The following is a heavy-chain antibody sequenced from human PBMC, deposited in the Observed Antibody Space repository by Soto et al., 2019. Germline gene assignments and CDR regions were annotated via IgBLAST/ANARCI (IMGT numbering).Heavy chain of an antibody. V-gene: IGHV4-4*02. CDR2: AYHNGLT. Sequence: ASETLSLTCAVSGDSVTSNVWWSWVRQPPGKGLEWIGEAYHNGLTDYNPSLKSRVTMSVDTSKNEFSLKLTSLTAADTAVYYCARGISMIVVVPRDAPDKYYFDSWGLGTLVTVSS. CDR3: ARGISMIVVVPRDAPDKYYFDS. J-gene: IGHJ4*02. D-gene: IGHD3-22*01. CDR1: GDSVTSNVW.